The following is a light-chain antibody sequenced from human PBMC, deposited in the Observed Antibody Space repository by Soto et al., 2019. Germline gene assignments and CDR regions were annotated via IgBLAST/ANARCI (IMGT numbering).Light chain of an antibody. CDR3: QKYNSAPRT. CDR2: AAS. V-gene: IGKV1-27*01. J-gene: IGKJ1*01. Sequence: DIQMTQSPSSLSAAVGDRVTITCRASQGISNYLAWYQQQPGKVPKLLIYAASTLQSGVPSRFSGSGSGTDFTLTISRLQPEDVATYYCQKYNSAPRTFGQGTKVDI. CDR1: QGISNY.